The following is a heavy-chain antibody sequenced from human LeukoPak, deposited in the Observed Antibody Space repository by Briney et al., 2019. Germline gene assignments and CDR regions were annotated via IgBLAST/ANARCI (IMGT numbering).Heavy chain of an antibody. Sequence: GSLRLSCAASGFTFDDYAMHWVRQAPGKGLEWVSLISGDGGSTYYADSVKGRFTISRDNSKNSLYLQMNSLRTEDTALYYCAKDIHYDYVWGSLDYWGQGTLVTVSS. V-gene: IGHV3-43*02. CDR1: GFTFDDYA. D-gene: IGHD3-16*01. J-gene: IGHJ4*02. CDR3: AKDIHYDYVWGSLDY. CDR2: ISGDGGST.